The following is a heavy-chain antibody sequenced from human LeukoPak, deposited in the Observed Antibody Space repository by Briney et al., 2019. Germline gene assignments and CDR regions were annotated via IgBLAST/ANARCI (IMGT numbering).Heavy chain of an antibody. D-gene: IGHD1-1*01. CDR2: INAGSGNT. CDR1: GYTFTSYA. Sequence: ASVKVSCKASGYTFTSYAMHWVRQAPGQRLEWMGWINAGSGNTKYSQKFQGRVTITRDTSASTAYMELSSLRSEDTAVYYCARDQWNDDAFDIWGQGTMVTVSS. J-gene: IGHJ3*02. CDR3: ARDQWNDDAFDI. V-gene: IGHV1-3*01.